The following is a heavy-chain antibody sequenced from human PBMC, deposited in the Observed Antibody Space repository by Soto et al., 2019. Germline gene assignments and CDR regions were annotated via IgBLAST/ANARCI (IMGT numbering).Heavy chain of an antibody. Sequence: QVQLVESGGGVVQPGRSLRLSCAASGFTFSSYGMHWVRQAPGKGLEWVAVISYDGSNKYYEDSVKSRFTISRDNSKNTLYLQMNSLRAEDTAVYYCVDIAVAGNDAFDIWGQRTMVTVSS. J-gene: IGHJ3*02. V-gene: IGHV3-30*03. CDR3: VDIAVAGNDAFDI. D-gene: IGHD6-19*01. CDR1: GFTFSSYG. CDR2: ISYDGSNK.